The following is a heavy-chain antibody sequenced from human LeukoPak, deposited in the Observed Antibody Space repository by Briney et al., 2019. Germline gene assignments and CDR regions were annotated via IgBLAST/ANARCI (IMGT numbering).Heavy chain of an antibody. CDR1: GLTFSSYG. CDR2: IWYEGINK. J-gene: IGHJ6*02. D-gene: IGHD2-15*01. CDR3: ARDWNSGYCSGGSCYSSYYYYGMDV. V-gene: IGHV3-33*01. Sequence: PGGSLRLSCAASGLTFSSYGMHWVRHAPGRGLEGVAVIWYEGINKYYADSVKGRFTISRDNSKNTLYLQMNSLRAEDTAVYYCARDWNSGYCSGGSCYSSYYYYGMDVWGQGTTVTVSS.